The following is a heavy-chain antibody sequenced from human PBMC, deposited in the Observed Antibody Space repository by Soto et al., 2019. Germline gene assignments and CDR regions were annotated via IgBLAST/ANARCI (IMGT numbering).Heavy chain of an antibody. CDR2: ISSSSSYT. CDR3: ARVRGTSAAPVAGTATFDY. Sequence: GGSLRLSCAASGFTFSDYYMSWIRQAPGKGLEWVSYISSSSSYTNYADSVKGRFTISRDNAKNSLYLQMNRLRAEDTAVYYCARVRGTSAAPVAGTATFDYWGQGSLVTVSS. D-gene: IGHD6-19*01. J-gene: IGHJ4*02. CDR1: GFTFSDYY. V-gene: IGHV3-11*06.